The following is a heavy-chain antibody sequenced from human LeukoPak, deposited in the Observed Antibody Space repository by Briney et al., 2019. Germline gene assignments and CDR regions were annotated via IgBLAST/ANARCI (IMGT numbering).Heavy chain of an antibody. Sequence: TGGSLRLSCAASGFTLSSYSMNWVREAPGKGLEWVSSISRTSSFIYYADSVKGRFTIPRNNAKNALYLPMNSLTAEDTAGYYFARGMSNVWYSSSWACDYWGQGTLVTVSS. D-gene: IGHD6-13*01. CDR2: ISRTSSFI. CDR1: GFTLSSYS. CDR3: ARGMSNVWYSSSWACDY. J-gene: IGHJ4*02. V-gene: IGHV3-21*03.